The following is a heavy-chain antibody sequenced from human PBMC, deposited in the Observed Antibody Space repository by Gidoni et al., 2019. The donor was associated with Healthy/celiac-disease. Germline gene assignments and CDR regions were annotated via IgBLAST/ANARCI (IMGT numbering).Heavy chain of an antibody. CDR2: ISYDGSNK. CDR3: ATPRRSAGYFDY. J-gene: IGHJ4*02. Sequence: GGGVVQPGRSLRLSCAASGFTFSSYGMHWVRQAPGKGLEWVAVISYDGSNKYYADSVKGRFTISRDNSKNTLYLQMNSLRAEDTAVYYCATPRRSAGYFDYWGQGTLVTVSS. CDR1: GFTFSSYG. V-gene: IGHV3-30*03. D-gene: IGHD3-3*01.